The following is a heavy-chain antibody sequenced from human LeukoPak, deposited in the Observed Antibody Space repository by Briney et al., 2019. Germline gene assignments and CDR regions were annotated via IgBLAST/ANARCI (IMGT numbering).Heavy chain of an antibody. CDR3: ARDGADVEMATIEVVYYYYYMDV. D-gene: IGHD5-24*01. J-gene: IGHJ6*03. CDR1: GFTFSDYY. Sequence: GGSLILSCAASGFTFSDYYMSWIRQAPGKGLEWVSYISSSGSTIYYADSVKGRFTISRDNAKNSLYLQMNSLRAEDTAVYYCARDGADVEMATIEVVYYYYYMDVWGKGTTVTVSS. CDR2: ISSSGSTI. V-gene: IGHV3-11*01.